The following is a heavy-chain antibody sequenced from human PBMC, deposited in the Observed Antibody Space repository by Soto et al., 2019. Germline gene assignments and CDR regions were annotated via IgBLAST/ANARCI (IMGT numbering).Heavy chain of an antibody. CDR2: ISSSGSTI. CDR1: GFTFSSYE. J-gene: IGHJ4*02. CDR3: ARDSNKYYFDY. Sequence: PGGSLRLSCSASGFTFSSYEMNWVRQAPGKGLEWVSYISSSGSTIYYADSVKGRFTISRDNAKNSLYLQMTSLRAEDTAVYYGARDSNKYYFDYWGQGTLVTVSS. V-gene: IGHV3-48*03.